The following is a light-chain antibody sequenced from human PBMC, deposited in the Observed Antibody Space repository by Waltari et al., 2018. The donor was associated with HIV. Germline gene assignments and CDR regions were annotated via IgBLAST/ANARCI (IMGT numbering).Light chain of an antibody. CDR3: SSYTSSTVV. V-gene: IGLV2-18*02. CDR2: EVN. J-gene: IGLJ2*01. Sequence: QSALTQPPSVSGSPGQSVTISCPGTSRDVGRTNVVSWYQQPPGTAPKLMIYEVNQRPSGVPDRFSGSKSGNTASLTISGLQAEDEADYYCSSYTSSTVVFGGGTKLTVL. CDR1: SRDVGRTNV.